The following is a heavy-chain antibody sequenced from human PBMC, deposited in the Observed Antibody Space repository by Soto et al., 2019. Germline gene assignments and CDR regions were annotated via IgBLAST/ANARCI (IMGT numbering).Heavy chain of an antibody. J-gene: IGHJ6*02. CDR3: ARHRTIFGSSYYGMDV. D-gene: IGHD3-3*01. Sequence: PSETLSLTCTVSGGSISSSSYYWGWIRQPPGKGLEWIGSIYYSGSTYYNPSLKSRVTISVDTSKNQFSLKLSSVTAADTAVYYCARHRTIFGSSYYGMDVWGQGTTVT. CDR1: GGSISSSSYY. CDR2: IYYSGST. V-gene: IGHV4-39*01.